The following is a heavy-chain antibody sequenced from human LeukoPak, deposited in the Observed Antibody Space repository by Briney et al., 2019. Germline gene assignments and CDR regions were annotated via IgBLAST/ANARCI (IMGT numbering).Heavy chain of an antibody. CDR2: IYYSGST. V-gene: IGHV4-59*08. CDR1: GVSISSYY. CDR3: ARTVSSVVVIYDY. J-gene: IGHJ4*02. D-gene: IGHD3-22*01. Sequence: SETLSLTCTVSGVSISSYYWSWLRQPPGKGLEWIGYIYYSGSTNYNPSLKSRVTISVDTSKNQFSLKLSSVTAADTAVYYCARTVSSVVVIYDYWGQGTLVTVSS.